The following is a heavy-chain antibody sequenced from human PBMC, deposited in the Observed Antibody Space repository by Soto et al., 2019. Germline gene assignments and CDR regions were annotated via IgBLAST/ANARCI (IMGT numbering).Heavy chain of an antibody. CDR3: ATSEFH. CDR2: IYHSGST. Sequence: PSETLSLTCAVYGGSFSGYYWSWIRQPPGKGLEWIGYIYHSGSTYYNPSLKSRVTISVDRSKNQLSLKLSSVTAADTAVYYCATSEFHWGQGTLVTVSS. J-gene: IGHJ4*02. V-gene: IGHV4-34*01. D-gene: IGHD2-21*01. CDR1: GGSFSGYY.